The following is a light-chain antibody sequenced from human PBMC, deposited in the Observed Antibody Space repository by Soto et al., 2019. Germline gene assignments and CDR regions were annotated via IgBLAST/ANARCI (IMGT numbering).Light chain of an antibody. CDR2: GAS. J-gene: IGKJ5*01. Sequence: EIVLTQTPGTLSLSPGERATLSCRASQSVTSSHLAWYQQKPGQAPRLLIYGASTRATGIPARFSGSGSGTEFTLTISSLQSEDFAVYYCQQYNNWLITFGQGTRLE. CDR1: QSVTSSH. CDR3: QQYNNWLIT. V-gene: IGKV3-15*01.